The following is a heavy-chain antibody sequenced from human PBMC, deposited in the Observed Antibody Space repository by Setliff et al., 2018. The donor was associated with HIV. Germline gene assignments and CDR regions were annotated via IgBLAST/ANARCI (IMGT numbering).Heavy chain of an antibody. D-gene: IGHD1-7*01. CDR2: IIPILEKT. CDR3: ARGYNWNYVLAY. CDR1: GGTFSSFA. Sequence: SVKVSCKASGGTFSSFAISWGRQAPGQGLEWLGGIIPILEKTNYAQKFQGRVTITADTSTSTAYMELSSLTSEDAAVYYCARGYNWNYVLAYWGQGTLVTVSS. J-gene: IGHJ4*02. V-gene: IGHV1-69*10.